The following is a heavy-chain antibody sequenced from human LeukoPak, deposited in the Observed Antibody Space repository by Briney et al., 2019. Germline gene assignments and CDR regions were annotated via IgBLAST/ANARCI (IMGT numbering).Heavy chain of an antibody. CDR3: AKLGILTGSVDY. CDR1: GFTFSSYG. CDR2: IRYDGSNK. V-gene: IGHV3-30*02. Sequence: GGSLRLSCAASGFTFSSYGMHWVRQAPGKGLEWVAFIRYDGSNKYYVDSVKGRFTISRDNSKNTLYLQMNSLRAEDTAVYYCAKLGILTGSVDYWGQGTLVTVSS. J-gene: IGHJ4*02. D-gene: IGHD3-9*01.